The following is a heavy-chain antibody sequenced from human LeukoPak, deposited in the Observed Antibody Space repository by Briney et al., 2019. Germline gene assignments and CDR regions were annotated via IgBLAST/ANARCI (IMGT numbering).Heavy chain of an antibody. V-gene: IGHV4-4*02. Sequence: KASETLSLTCAVSGGSISSSNWWSWVRQPPGKGLEWIGEIYHSGSTNYNPSLKGRVTISVDKSKNQFSLKLSSVTAADTAVYYCAREVGYCSSTSCSAQYYYYYYGMDVWGQGTTVTVSS. D-gene: IGHD2-2*01. J-gene: IGHJ6*02. CDR2: IYHSGST. CDR1: GGSISSSNW. CDR3: AREVGYCSSTSCSAQYYYYYYGMDV.